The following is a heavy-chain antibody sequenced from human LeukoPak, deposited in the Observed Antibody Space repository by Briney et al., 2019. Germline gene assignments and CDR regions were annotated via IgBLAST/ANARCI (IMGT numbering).Heavy chain of an antibody. D-gene: IGHD3-3*01. CDR2: ISYDGSNK. V-gene: IGHV3-30-3*01. CDR1: GFTFSSYA. CDR3: ARGFDFWSGYYDY. Sequence: PGRSLRLSCAASGFTFSSYAMHWVRQAPGKGLEWVAVISYDGSNKYYADSVKGRFTISRDNSKNTLYLQMNSLRAEDTAVYYCARGFDFWSGYYDYWGQGTLVTVSS. J-gene: IGHJ4*02.